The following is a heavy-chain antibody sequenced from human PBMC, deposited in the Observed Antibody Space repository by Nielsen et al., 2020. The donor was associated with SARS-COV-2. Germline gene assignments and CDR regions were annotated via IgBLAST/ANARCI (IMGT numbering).Heavy chain of an antibody. CDR3: ARDEIFDLYGVDV. D-gene: IGHD3-3*01. CDR2: ISNSGST. V-gene: IGHV4-59*01. CDR1: GGSISSYY. Sequence: SETLSSTCTVSGGSISSYYWSWIRQPPGKGLEWIGYISNSGSTNYNPSLKSRVTISLDTSKNQFSLKVRSVTAADTAVYYCARDEIFDLYGVDVWGQGTTVIVSS. J-gene: IGHJ6*02.